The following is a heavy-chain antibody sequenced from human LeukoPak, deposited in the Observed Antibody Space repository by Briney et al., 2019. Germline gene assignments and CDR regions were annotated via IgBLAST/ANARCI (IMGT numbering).Heavy chain of an antibody. Sequence: GASVKVSCKASGYTFTGYYMHWVRQAPGQGLEWMGWINPNSGGTNYAQKFQGRVTMTRDTSISTAYMELSRLRSDDTAVYYCARDRGYSYSDIWYFDLWGRGTLVTVSS. CDR1: GYTFTGYY. J-gene: IGHJ2*01. D-gene: IGHD5-18*01. V-gene: IGHV1-2*02. CDR3: ARDRGYSYSDIWYFDL. CDR2: INPNSGGT.